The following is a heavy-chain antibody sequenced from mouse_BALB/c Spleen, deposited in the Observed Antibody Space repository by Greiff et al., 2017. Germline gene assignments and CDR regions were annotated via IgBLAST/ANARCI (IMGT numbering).Heavy chain of an antibody. CDR3: ARSTMITKGVYYAMDY. Sequence: DVMLVESGGGLVKPGGSLKLSCAASGFTFSSYTMSWVRQTPEKRLEWVATISSGGGNTYYPDSVKGRFTISRDNAKNNLYLQMSSLRSEDTALYYCARSTMITKGVYYAMDYWGQGTSVTVSS. V-gene: IGHV5-9*03. CDR1: GFTFSSYT. D-gene: IGHD2-4*01. CDR2: ISSGGGNT. J-gene: IGHJ4*01.